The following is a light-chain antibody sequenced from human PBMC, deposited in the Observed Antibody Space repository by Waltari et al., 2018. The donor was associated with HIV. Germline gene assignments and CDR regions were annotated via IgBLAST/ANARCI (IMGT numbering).Light chain of an antibody. Sequence: EIVLTQSPATLSLSPGERATLSCRASQSVSSYLAWYQQKPGQAPRLLIYDASNRATVIPARFSGSGSGTDFTLTITSLEPEDFAVYYCQQRSNWPPYTFGQGTK. CDR3: QQRSNWPPYT. V-gene: IGKV3-11*01. J-gene: IGKJ2*01. CDR2: DAS. CDR1: QSVSSY.